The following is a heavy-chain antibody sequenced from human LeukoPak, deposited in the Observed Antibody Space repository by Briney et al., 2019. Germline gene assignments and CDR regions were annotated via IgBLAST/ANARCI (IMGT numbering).Heavy chain of an antibody. V-gene: IGHV3-48*04. Sequence: PGGSLRLSCAASGFTFRTYNMNWVRQAPGTGLEWISYISSSSSIIGYADSVKGRFTISTDNAKNSVYLQMNSLRAEDTAVYYCARDQSCSSTSCFDAFDIWGLGTMVAVSS. CDR2: ISSSSSII. D-gene: IGHD2-2*01. CDR3: ARDQSCSSTSCFDAFDI. J-gene: IGHJ3*02. CDR1: GFTFRTYN.